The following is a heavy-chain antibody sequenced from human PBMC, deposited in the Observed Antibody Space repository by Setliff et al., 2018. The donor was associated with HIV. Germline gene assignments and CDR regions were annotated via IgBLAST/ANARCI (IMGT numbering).Heavy chain of an antibody. J-gene: IGHJ3*01. CDR3: ARHRIDISLLVVQDPGPFDL. D-gene: IGHD3-3*02. CDR2: IYPQDSDT. V-gene: IGHV5-51*01. CDR1: GYSFSNHW. Sequence: GESLKISCTGSGYSFSNHWIGWVRQMPGRGLEWVAIIYPQDSDTRYSPSFEGHVTISADTSRYAAYLQWRALRASDTAIYYCARHRIDISLLVVQDPGPFDLWGRGAMVTVSS.